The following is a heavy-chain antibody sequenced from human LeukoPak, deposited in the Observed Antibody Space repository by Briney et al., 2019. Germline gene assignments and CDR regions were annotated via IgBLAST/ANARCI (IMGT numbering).Heavy chain of an antibody. V-gene: IGHV3-48*03. CDR3: GRISGVAAQHLDY. CDR2: VSSSGNTI. D-gene: IGHD6-6*01. CDR1: GFTFSSYE. J-gene: IGHJ4*02. Sequence: PGGSLRLSCAASGFTFSSYEMNWVRQAPGKGLEWVSYVSSSGNTIYYADSVKGRFTISRDNAKNSLYLQMNSLRAEDTAVYYCGRISGVAAQHLDYWGQGTLVTVSS.